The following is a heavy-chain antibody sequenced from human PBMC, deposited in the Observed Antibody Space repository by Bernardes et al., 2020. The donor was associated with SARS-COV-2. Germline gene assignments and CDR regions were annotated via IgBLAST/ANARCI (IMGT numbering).Heavy chain of an antibody. Sequence: SGPTLGKPTQTLTLTCTFSWFSLSTSGVAVGWIRQPPGKALEWLARIYSDDDKRYSPTLKSRLTITKDTSQNQVVLTLTNVDPLDTATYYCAHRRPSTWEGDWFDPWGQGTMVTVSS. CDR1: WFSLSTSGVA. CDR2: IYSDDDK. J-gene: IGHJ5*02. CDR3: AHRRPSTWEGDWFDP. V-gene: IGHV2-5*02. D-gene: IGHD6-13*01.